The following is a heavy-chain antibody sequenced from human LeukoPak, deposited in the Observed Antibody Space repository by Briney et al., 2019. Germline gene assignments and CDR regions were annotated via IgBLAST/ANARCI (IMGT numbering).Heavy chain of an antibody. D-gene: IGHD3-10*01. CDR2: INPNSGGT. CDR3: ATDLRFGELLYDY. Sequence: GASVKVSCKASGYTFTGYYMHWVRQAPGQGLEWMGWINPNSGGTNYAQKFQGRVTMTEDTSTDTAYMELSSLRSEDTAVYYCATDLRFGELLYDYWGQGTLVTVSS. V-gene: IGHV1-2*02. J-gene: IGHJ4*02. CDR1: GYTFTGYY.